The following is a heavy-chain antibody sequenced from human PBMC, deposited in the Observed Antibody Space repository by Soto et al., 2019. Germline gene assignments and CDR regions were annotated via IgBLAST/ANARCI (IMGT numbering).Heavy chain of an antibody. D-gene: IGHD5-18*01. Sequence: GGSLRLSCAASGFTFSSYGMHWVRQAPGKGLEWVAVISYDGSNKYYADSVKGRFTISRDNSKNTLYLQMNSLRAEDTAVYYCAKEGDSYGYSWFDPWGQGTLVTVSS. V-gene: IGHV3-30*18. CDR1: GFTFSSYG. CDR3: AKEGDSYGYSWFDP. CDR2: ISYDGSNK. J-gene: IGHJ5*02.